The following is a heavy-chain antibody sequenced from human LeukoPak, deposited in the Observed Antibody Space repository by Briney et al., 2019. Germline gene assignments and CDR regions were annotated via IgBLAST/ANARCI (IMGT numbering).Heavy chain of an antibody. CDR2: INHSGST. Sequence: PSETLSLTCAVYGGSFSGYYWSWIRQPPGKGLEWIGEINHSGSTNYNPSLKSRVTISVDTSKNQFSLKLSSVTAADTAVYYCARGRYSSGWSRWFDPWGQGTLVTVPS. CDR1: GGSFSGYY. V-gene: IGHV4-34*01. D-gene: IGHD6-19*01. CDR3: ARGRYSSGWSRWFDP. J-gene: IGHJ5*02.